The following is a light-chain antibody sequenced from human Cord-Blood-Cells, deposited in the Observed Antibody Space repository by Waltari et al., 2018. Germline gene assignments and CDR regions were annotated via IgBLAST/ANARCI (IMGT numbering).Light chain of an antibody. V-gene: IGLV1-44*01. Sequence: QSVLTQPPSASGTPGPRVTISCSGSSSNIGSITVNWYQQLPGTAPKLLIYSNNPRPSGVPDRFSGSKSGTSASLAISGLQSEDEADYYCAAWDDSLNGWVFGGGTKLTVL. J-gene: IGLJ3*02. CDR3: AAWDDSLNGWV. CDR2: SNN. CDR1: SSNIGSIT.